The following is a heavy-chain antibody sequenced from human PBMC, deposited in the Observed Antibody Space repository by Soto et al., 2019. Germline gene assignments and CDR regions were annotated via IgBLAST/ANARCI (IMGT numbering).Heavy chain of an antibody. Sequence: EVQLVESGGALVQPGGSLRLSCAVSGFTLRNYYMHWARQAPGKGLVWVSHINGDGSIIDYADSVKGRFTISRDNAKNTLYLQMNSLRVKDTAVYYCARGGVPAALDIWGEGTMVPVSS. CDR1: GFTLRNYY. D-gene: IGHD3-10*01. CDR3: ARGGVPAALDI. CDR2: INGDGSII. V-gene: IGHV3-74*01. J-gene: IGHJ3*02.